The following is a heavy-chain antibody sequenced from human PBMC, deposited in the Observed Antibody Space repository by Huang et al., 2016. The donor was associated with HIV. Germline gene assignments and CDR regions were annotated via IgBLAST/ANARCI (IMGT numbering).Heavy chain of an antibody. J-gene: IGHJ4*02. V-gene: IGHV3-11*04. CDR3: ARKGRDDFWSGYPDY. Sequence: QVQLVESGGGLVKPGGSLRLSCAASGFTFSDYYMSWIRQAPGEGLEWVSDISSTGNTIYYPDSGKGRFTISRDNAKNSLFLQMNSLRAEDTAIYYCARKGRDDFWSGYPDYWGQGTLVTVSS. D-gene: IGHD3-3*01. CDR1: GFTFSDYY. CDR2: ISSTGNTI.